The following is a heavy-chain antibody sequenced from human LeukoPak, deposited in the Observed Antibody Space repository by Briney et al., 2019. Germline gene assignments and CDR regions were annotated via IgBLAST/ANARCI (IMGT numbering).Heavy chain of an antibody. Sequence: GGSLRLSCAASGFTFSSYWMHWVRQAPGKGLVWVSRINSDGSSTSYADSVKGRFTISRDNAKNTLYLQMNSLRAEDTAVYYCARTVQLERPVPLRNYYYMDVWGKGTTVTISS. CDR3: ARTVQLERPVPLRNYYYMDV. J-gene: IGHJ6*03. CDR1: GFTFSSYW. D-gene: IGHD1-1*01. V-gene: IGHV3-74*01. CDR2: INSDGSST.